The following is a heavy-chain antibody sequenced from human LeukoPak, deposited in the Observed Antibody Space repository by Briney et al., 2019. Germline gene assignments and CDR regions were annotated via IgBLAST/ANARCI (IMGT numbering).Heavy chain of an antibody. CDR3: ARVRKRIAAAAPSPPRFDY. D-gene: IGHD6-13*01. J-gene: IGHJ4*02. V-gene: IGHV4-34*01. CDR1: GGSISSYY. CDR2: INHSGST. Sequence: SETLSLTCTVSGGSISSYYWSWIRQPPGKGLEWIGEINHSGSTNYNPSLKSRVTISVDTSKNQFSLKLSSVTAADTAVYYCARVRKRIAAAAPSPPRFDYWGQGTLVTVSS.